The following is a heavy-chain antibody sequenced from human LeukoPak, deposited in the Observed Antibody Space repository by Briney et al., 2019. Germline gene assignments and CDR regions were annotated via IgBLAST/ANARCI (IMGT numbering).Heavy chain of an antibody. Sequence: KPGGSLRLSCAASGFTFSSYSMNWVRQAPGKGLEWVSSIRSRSSYIYYADSVKGRFTISRDNAMNSLYLQMNSLRAEDTAVYYCARGVSQYRYDFDYWGQGTLVTVSS. V-gene: IGHV3-21*01. D-gene: IGHD3-16*02. J-gene: IGHJ4*02. CDR2: IRSRSSYI. CDR1: GFTFSSYS. CDR3: ARGVSQYRYDFDY.